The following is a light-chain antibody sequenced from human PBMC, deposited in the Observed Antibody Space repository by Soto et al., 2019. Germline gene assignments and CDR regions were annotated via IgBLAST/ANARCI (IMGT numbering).Light chain of an antibody. CDR3: QQYNVFYS. CDR1: QSMNRW. CDR2: DAS. J-gene: IGKJ2*03. V-gene: IGKV1-5*01. Sequence: DVQMTQSPPTLSASVGDSVTITCRASQSMNRWLAWYQQKPGKPPKLLIYDASSLESGVPSRFSGSGSGTEFTLTISSLQPDDFATYYCQQYNVFYSFGQGTKLEIK.